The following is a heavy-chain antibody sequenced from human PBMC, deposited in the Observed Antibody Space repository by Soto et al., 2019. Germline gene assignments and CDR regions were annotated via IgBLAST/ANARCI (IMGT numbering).Heavy chain of an antibody. J-gene: IGHJ4*02. Sequence: EVELVESGGGLVQPGGSLTLSCSASGFSFSSKWMTWVRQAPGKGLQWVANIKPDGSETYYLDSVKGRFTISRDNTKNSLYLQMNRLRAEEAALYFCATDLNWENYWGQGTLVTVSS. V-gene: IGHV3-7*01. CDR2: IKPDGSET. D-gene: IGHD1-1*01. CDR1: GFSFSSKW. CDR3: ATDLNWENY.